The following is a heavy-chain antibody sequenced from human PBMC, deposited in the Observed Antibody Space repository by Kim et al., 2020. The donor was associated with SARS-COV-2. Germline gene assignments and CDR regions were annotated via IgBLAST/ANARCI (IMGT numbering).Heavy chain of an antibody. J-gene: IGHJ4*02. D-gene: IGHD3-22*01. CDR2: INPSGGST. CDR1: GYTFTSYY. Sequence: ASVKVSCKASGYTFTSYYMHWVRQAPGQGLEWMGIINPSGGSTSYAQKFQGRVTMTRDTSTSTVYMELSSLRSEDTAVYYCARAYYDSSGYYYVPLDYWGQGPLVTVSS. V-gene: IGHV1-46*01. CDR3: ARAYYDSSGYYYVPLDY.